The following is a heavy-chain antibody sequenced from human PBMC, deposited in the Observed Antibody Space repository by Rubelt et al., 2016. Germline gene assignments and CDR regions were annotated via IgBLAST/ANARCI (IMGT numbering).Heavy chain of an antibody. Sequence: EMQLVESGGGLVKPGGSLRLSCAASGFTFSDFWMNWVRQVPGKGLEWISAISGGGGGTYYADSVKGRYTISRDNSKNTLYLQRNSLRAEDTAVYYCAKTSPPMDYWGQGTLVTVSS. J-gene: IGHJ4*02. V-gene: IGHV3-23*04. CDR3: AKTSPPMDY. CDR2: ISGGGGGT. CDR1: GFTFSDFW.